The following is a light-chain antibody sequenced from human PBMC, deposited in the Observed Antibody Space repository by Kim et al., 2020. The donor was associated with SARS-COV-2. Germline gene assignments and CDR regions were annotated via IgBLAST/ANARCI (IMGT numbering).Light chain of an antibody. CDR3: LSYDSTLSACV. CDR2: NNN. Sequence: QSVLAQPPSVSGPPGQRVTISCTGTSSNIGAGYDVHWYQHVPGAPPKLLIFNNNNRPSGVPDRFSGSNSGTSASLAITGLQADDEADYYCLSYDSTLSACVFGGGTQLTVL. J-gene: IGLJ2*01. CDR1: SSNIGAGYD. V-gene: IGLV1-40*01.